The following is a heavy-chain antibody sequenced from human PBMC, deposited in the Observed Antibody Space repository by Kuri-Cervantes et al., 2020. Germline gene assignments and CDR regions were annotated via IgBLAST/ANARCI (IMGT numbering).Heavy chain of an antibody. CDR2: ISYDGSNK. V-gene: IGHV3-30*18. Sequence: GESLKISCAASGFTLDEYGMRWGRQAPGKGLEWVAVISYDGSNKYYADSVKGRFTISRDNSKNTLYLQMNSLRAEDTAVYYCAKAYSDPYGFRDAFDIWGQGTMVTVSS. CDR3: AKAYSDPYGFRDAFDI. D-gene: IGHD2-15*01. J-gene: IGHJ3*02. CDR1: GFTLDEYG.